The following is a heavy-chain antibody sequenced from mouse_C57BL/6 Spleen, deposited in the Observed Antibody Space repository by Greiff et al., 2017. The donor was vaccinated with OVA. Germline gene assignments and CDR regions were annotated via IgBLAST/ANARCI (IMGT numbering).Heavy chain of an antibody. V-gene: IGHV5-4*01. J-gene: IGHJ4*01. CDR2: ISDGGSYT. CDR3: ARDWTRNAMDY. CDR1: GFTFSSYA. Sequence: DVKLVESGGGLVKPGGSLKLSCAASGFTFSSYAMSWVRQTPEKRLEWVATISDGGSYTYYPDNVKGRFTISRDNAKNNLYLQMSHLKSEDTAMYYCARDWTRNAMDYWGQGTSVTVSS.